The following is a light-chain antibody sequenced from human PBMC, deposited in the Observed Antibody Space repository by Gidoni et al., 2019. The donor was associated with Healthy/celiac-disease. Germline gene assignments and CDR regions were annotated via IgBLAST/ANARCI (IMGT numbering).Light chain of an antibody. CDR2: GAS. Sequence: EIVLTQSPGPLSLSPGERATLSCRASQSVSSSYLAWYQQKPGQAPRLLIYGASSRATGIADRLSGSGSGTDFTLTISRLEPEDFAVYYCQQYGSSPPMYTFGQGTKLEIK. J-gene: IGKJ2*01. CDR3: QQYGSSPPMYT. V-gene: IGKV3-20*01. CDR1: QSVSSSY.